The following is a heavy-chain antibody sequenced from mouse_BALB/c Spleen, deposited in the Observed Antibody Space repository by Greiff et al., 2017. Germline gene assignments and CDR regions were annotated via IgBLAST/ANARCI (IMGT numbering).Heavy chain of an antibody. V-gene: IGHV5-17*02. Sequence: EVMLVESGGGLVQPGGSRKLSCAASGFTFSSFGMHWVRQAPEKGLEWVAYISSGSSTIYYADTVKGRFTISRDNPKNTLFLQMTSLRSEDTAMYYCARPGAMDYWGQGTSVTVSS. J-gene: IGHJ4*01. CDR3: ARPGAMDY. CDR2: ISSGSSTI. CDR1: GFTFSSFG.